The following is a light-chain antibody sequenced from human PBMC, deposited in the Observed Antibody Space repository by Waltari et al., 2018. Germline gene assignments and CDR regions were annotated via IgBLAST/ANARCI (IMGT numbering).Light chain of an antibody. V-gene: IGKV4-1*01. J-gene: IGKJ1*01. Sequence: DIVLTQSPDPLAVSLGERPTINCKSSQSVLHSSNNKNYLAWYQQKPGQPPKLLIYWASTRESGVPDRFSGSGSGTDFTLTITSLQAEDVAVYHCQQYESSPRTFGQGTKVEI. CDR2: WAS. CDR1: QSVLHSSNNKNY. CDR3: QQYESSPRT.